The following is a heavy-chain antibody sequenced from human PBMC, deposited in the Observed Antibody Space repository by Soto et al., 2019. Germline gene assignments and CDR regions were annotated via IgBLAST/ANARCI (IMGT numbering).Heavy chain of an antibody. V-gene: IGHV3-30*18. Sequence: QVQLVESGGGVVQPGRSLRLSCAASGFTFSSYGMHWVRQAPGKGLEWVAVISYDGSNKYYADSVKGRFTISRDNSKNTLYLQMNSPRAEDTAVYYCAKDSSNGDFDYWGQGTLVTVSS. CDR1: GFTFSSYG. CDR3: AKDSSNGDFDY. CDR2: ISYDGSNK. D-gene: IGHD4-17*01. J-gene: IGHJ4*02.